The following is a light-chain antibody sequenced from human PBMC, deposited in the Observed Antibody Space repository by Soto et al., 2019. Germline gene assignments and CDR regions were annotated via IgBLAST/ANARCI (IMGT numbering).Light chain of an antibody. CDR2: AAS. V-gene: IGKV1-39*01. CDR3: QQSYSTPPT. J-gene: IGKJ1*01. Sequence: DIQMTQSPSSLSASVGDRVTITCRASQTMSSYLNWYQQKPGKAPKLLISAASSLQSGVPSRFSSSGSRTDFTLTISSLQPEDSATYYCQQSYSTPPTFGQGTKVEIK. CDR1: QTMSSY.